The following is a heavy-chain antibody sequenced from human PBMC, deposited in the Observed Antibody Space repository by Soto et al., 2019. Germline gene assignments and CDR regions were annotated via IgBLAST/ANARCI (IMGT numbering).Heavy chain of an antibody. D-gene: IGHD2-2*03. Sequence: QVQLQQWGAGLLKPSETLSLTCAVYGGSFSGYYWSWIRQPPGKGLEWIGEINHSGSTNYNPSLKSRGTISVDTSKNQFSLKLSSVTAADTAVYYCARGPGYCSSTSCHFDYWGQGTLVTVSS. J-gene: IGHJ4*02. CDR2: INHSGST. V-gene: IGHV4-34*01. CDR1: GGSFSGYY. CDR3: ARGPGYCSSTSCHFDY.